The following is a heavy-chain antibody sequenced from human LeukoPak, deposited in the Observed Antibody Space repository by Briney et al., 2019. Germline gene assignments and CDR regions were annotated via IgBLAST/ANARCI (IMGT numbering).Heavy chain of an antibody. CDR1: GFTFSSYA. D-gene: IGHD3-22*01. J-gene: IGHJ4*02. CDR2: ISYDGSNK. V-gene: IGHV3-30*01. CDR3: ARVAGYYSNFDY. Sequence: GGSLRLSCAASGFTFSSYAMHWVRQAPGKGLEWVAVISYDGSNKYYADSVKGRFTTSRDNSKNTLYLQMNSLRAEDAAVYYCARVAGYYSNFDYWGQGTLVTVSS.